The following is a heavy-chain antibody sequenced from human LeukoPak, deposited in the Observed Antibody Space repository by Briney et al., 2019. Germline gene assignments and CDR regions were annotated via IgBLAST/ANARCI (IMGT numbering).Heavy chain of an antibody. CDR3: ASTYYYDSSGPPWFDP. D-gene: IGHD3-22*01. CDR1: GGSFSGYY. V-gene: IGHV4-34*01. CDR2: INHSGST. Sequence: RPSETLSLTCAVYGGSFSGYYWSWICQPPGKGLEWIGEINHSGSTNYNPSLKSRVTISVDTSKNQFSLKLSSVTAADTAVYYCASTYYYDSSGPPWFDPWGQGTLVTVSS. J-gene: IGHJ5*02.